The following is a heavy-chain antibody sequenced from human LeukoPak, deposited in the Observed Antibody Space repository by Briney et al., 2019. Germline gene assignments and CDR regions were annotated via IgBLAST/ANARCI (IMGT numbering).Heavy chain of an antibody. J-gene: IGHJ4*02. CDR3: AKGTKDYYGSGSFYLSRDHFISR. CDR2: IRYDGSNK. V-gene: IGHV3-30*02. D-gene: IGHD3-10*01. Sequence: GGSLRLSCAASEFTFSSYGMHWVRQAPGKGLEWVASIRYDGSNKYYADSVKGRFAISRDNSKHRLYLQMNSLRAEDTAVYYCAKGTKDYYGSGSFYLSRDHFISRWGQGTLVTVSS. CDR1: EFTFSSYG.